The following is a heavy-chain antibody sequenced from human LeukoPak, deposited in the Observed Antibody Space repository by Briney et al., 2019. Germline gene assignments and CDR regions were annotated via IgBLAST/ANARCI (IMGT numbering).Heavy chain of an antibody. CDR2: INAGNGNT. Sequence: ASVKVSCKASGYTFTSYAMHWVRQAPGQRLEWMGWINAGNGNTKYSQKFQGGVTITRGTSASTAYMELSSLRSEDTAVYYCARVGSSGYYPGRVEYWGQGTLVTVSS. CDR1: GYTFTSYA. CDR3: ARVGSSGYYPGRVEY. V-gene: IGHV1-3*01. D-gene: IGHD3-22*01. J-gene: IGHJ4*02.